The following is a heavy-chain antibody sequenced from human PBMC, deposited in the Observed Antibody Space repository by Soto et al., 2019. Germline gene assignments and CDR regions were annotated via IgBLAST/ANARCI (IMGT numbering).Heavy chain of an antibody. Sequence: PSETLSLTCAVYGGSFSGYYWSWIRQPPGKGLEWIGEINHSGSTNYNPSLKSRVTISVDTSKNQFSLKLSSVTAADTAVYYCARGGLRGFDPWGQGTLVTVSS. V-gene: IGHV4-34*01. CDR2: INHSGST. J-gene: IGHJ5*02. CDR3: ARGGLRGFDP. CDR1: GGSFSGYY. D-gene: IGHD4-17*01.